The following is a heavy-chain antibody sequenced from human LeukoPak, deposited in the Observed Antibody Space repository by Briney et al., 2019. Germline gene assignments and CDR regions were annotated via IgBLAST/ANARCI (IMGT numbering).Heavy chain of an antibody. CDR3: ATRVPEYSGTSDAFDT. J-gene: IGHJ3*02. CDR1: GYTFTVYY. Sequence: WASVKDSRKASGYTFTVYYMHWVRQAPGQGLEWMGWINPNNGGTKYAQRFQGRVTMTRDTSINTAYMELSRLRSDDTAVYYCATRVPEYSGTSDAFDTIGQGKLVTVSS. D-gene: IGHD1-26*01. CDR2: INPNNGGT. V-gene: IGHV1-2*02.